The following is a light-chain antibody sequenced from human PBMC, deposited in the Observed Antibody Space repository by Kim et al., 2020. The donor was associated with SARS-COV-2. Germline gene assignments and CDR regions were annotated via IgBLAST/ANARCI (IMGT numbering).Light chain of an antibody. V-gene: IGLV3-19*01. CDR1: SLRNYF. Sequence: SSELTQDPVVAVALGQTVRITCHGDSLRNYFADWCQQRPGQAPVVVIYDKDTRPSGIPDRFSGSGSDNTASLTITGAQAEDEADYFCYSRDTSGSHVIFGGGTKVTVL. CDR3: YSRDTSGSHVI. J-gene: IGLJ2*01. CDR2: DKD.